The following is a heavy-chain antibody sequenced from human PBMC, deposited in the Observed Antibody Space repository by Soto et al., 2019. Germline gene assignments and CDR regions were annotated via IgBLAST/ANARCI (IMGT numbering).Heavy chain of an antibody. CDR3: ARDTDDYGAPLNFDY. CDR2: IWYDGSNK. J-gene: IGHJ4*02. D-gene: IGHD4-17*01. CDR1: GFTFSSYG. V-gene: IGHV3-33*01. Sequence: QVQLVESGGGVVQPGRSLRLSCAASGFTFSSYGMHWVRQAPGKGLEWVAVIWYDGSNKYYADSVKGRFTISRDNSKNALYLQMNSLRAEDTAVYYCARDTDDYGAPLNFDYWGQGTLVTVSS.